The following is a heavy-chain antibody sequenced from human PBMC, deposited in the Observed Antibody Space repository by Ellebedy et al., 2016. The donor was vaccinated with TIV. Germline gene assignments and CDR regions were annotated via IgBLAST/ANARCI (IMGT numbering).Heavy chain of an antibody. J-gene: IGHJ4*02. CDR3: AKPPMGQLYFDY. D-gene: IGHD3-10*01. CDR2: ISDSGVNT. CDR1: GLTFSSHA. V-gene: IGHV3-23*01. Sequence: GESLKISCAASGLTFSSHAMSWVRQAPGKGLEWVSSISDSGVNTYYADSVKGRFTISRDNSKNTLYLQMNSLRADDTAVYYCAKPPMGQLYFDYWGQGTLVTVSS.